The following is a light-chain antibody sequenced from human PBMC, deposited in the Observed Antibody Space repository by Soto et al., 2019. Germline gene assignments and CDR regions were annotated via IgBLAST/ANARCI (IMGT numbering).Light chain of an antibody. CDR2: DTS. J-gene: IGLJ2*01. V-gene: IGLV7-46*01. Sequence: QAVVTQEPSLTVSPGGTVTLTCGSSTGAVTSGHYPYCFQQKPGQAPRTLIYDTSNKHSWTPARFSASLLAGKAALTLSGAQPEDAAEYYCLHAYSVVVVFGGGTKLTVL. CDR1: TGAVTSGHY. CDR3: LHAYSVVVV.